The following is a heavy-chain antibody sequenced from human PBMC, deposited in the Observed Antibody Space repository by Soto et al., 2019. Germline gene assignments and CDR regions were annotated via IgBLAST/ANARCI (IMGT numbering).Heavy chain of an antibody. Sequence: SETLSLTCAVYGGSFSGYYWSWIRQPPGKGLEWIGEINHSGSTNYNPSLKSRVTISVDTSKNQFSLKLSSVTAADTAVYYCARGQGDRYGDYALDYWGQGTLVTVSS. CDR2: INHSGST. J-gene: IGHJ4*02. CDR1: GGSFSGYY. D-gene: IGHD4-17*01. CDR3: ARGQGDRYGDYALDY. V-gene: IGHV4-34*01.